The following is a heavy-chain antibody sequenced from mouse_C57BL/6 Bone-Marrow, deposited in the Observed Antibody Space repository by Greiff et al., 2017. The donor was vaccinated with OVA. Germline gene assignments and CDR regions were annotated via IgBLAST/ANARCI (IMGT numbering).Heavy chain of an antibody. CDR1: GFTFSSYT. Sequence: EVMLVESGGGLVKPGGSLKLSCAASGFTFSSYTMSWVRQTPEKRLEWVATISGGGGHPYYPDSVKGRFTISRVTATNSLYLQMISLRAEDTSFYYCARSYAMDYWGQGTSVTVSS. CDR3: ARSYAMDY. V-gene: IGHV5-9*01. J-gene: IGHJ4*01. CDR2: ISGGGGHP.